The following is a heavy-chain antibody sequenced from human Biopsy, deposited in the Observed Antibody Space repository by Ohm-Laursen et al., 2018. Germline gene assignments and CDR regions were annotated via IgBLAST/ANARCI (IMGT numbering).Heavy chain of an antibody. Sequence: LRLSCAASGFTFSTYTMTWVRQTPGKGLEWIGEINHSGRTNYNPSLKSRVTISVDTSKNQFSLKVRPVTAADTAVYYCVRGVDYYDPYHYYALDVWGQGTTVTVSS. D-gene: IGHD3-22*01. CDR2: INHSGRT. V-gene: IGHV4-34*01. CDR3: VRGVDYYDPYHYYALDV. J-gene: IGHJ6*02. CDR1: GFTFSTYT.